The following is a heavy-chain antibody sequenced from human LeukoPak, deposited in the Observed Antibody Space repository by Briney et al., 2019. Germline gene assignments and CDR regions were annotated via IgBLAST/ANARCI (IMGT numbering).Heavy chain of an antibody. D-gene: IGHD1-26*01. CDR3: ASPISGSYYGT. J-gene: IGHJ5*02. CDR2: IIPILGIA. Sequence: SVKVSCKASGGTFSSYTISWVRQAPGQGLEWMGRIIPILGIANYAQKFQGRVTTTADKSTSTAYMELSSLRSEDTAVYYCASPISGSYYGTWGQGTLVTVSS. V-gene: IGHV1-69*02. CDR1: GGTFSSYT.